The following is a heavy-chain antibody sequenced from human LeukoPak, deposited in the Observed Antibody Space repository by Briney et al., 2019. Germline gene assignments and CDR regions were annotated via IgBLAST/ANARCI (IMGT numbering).Heavy chain of an antibody. V-gene: IGHV4-34*01. CDR2: INHSGST. Sequence: SETLSLTCAVYGGSFSGYYWSWIRQPPGKGLEWIGEINHSGSTNYNPSLKSRVTISVDTSKNQFSLKLSSVTAADTAVYYCARLNIWFGESHFDYWGQGTLVTVSS. CDR3: ARLNIWFGESHFDY. D-gene: IGHD3-10*01. J-gene: IGHJ4*02. CDR1: GGSFSGYY.